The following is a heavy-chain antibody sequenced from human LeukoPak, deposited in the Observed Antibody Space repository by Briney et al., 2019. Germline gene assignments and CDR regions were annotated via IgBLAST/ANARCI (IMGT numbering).Heavy chain of an antibody. Sequence: ASVKVSCKASGYTFTGYYMHWVRQAPGQGLEWMGWINPNSGGTNYAQKFQGRVTMTRDTSISTAYMELSRLRSDGTAVYYCARDRSYSGYDSAFDIWGQGTMVTVSS. D-gene: IGHD5-12*01. V-gene: IGHV1-2*02. CDR1: GYTFTGYY. J-gene: IGHJ3*02. CDR3: ARDRSYSGYDSAFDI. CDR2: INPNSGGT.